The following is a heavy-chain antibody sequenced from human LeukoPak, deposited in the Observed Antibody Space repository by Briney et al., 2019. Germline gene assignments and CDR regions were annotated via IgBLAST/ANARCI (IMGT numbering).Heavy chain of an antibody. V-gene: IGHV3-23*01. Sequence: GGSLRLSCAASGFTFNNYAMSWVRQAPGKGLEWVSAISGSGGATYYSDSVQGRFTISRDNSKNTLYLQMNSLRAEDTAVYYCAKEEGYYDSSGYGAFDIWGQGTMVTVSS. CDR1: GFTFNNYA. D-gene: IGHD3-22*01. J-gene: IGHJ3*02. CDR2: ISGSGGAT. CDR3: AKEEGYYDSSGYGAFDI.